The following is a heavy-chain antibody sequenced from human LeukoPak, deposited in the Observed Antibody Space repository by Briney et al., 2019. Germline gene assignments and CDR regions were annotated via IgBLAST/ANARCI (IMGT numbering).Heavy chain of an antibody. CDR2: IYTGGAT. J-gene: IGHJ4*02. V-gene: IGHV3-53*01. CDR3: ARPQTVTGPFDY. CDR1: GFAVSGHF. Sequence: PGGSLRLSCAASGFAVSGHFMSWVRQAPGNGLECVSLIYTGGATYYADSVKGRFTMSRDTSKNTLYLLLNSLRAEDTAVYYCARPQTVTGPFDYWGMGTLVTVSS. D-gene: IGHD1-14*01.